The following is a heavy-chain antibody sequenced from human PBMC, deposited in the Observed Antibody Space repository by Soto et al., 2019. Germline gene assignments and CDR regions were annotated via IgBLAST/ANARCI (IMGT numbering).Heavy chain of an antibody. V-gene: IGHV1-18*04. CDR1: GYTFTSYG. CDR3: ARRGDILTGWLSYYYYGMDV. D-gene: IGHD3-9*01. CDR2: ISAYNGNT. J-gene: IGHJ6*02. Sequence: ASVKGSCKASGYTFTSYGIRWVRQAPGQGLEWMGWISAYNGNTNYAQKLQGRVTMTTDTSTSTAYMELRSLRSDDTAVYYCARRGDILTGWLSYYYYGMDVWGQGTTVTGSS.